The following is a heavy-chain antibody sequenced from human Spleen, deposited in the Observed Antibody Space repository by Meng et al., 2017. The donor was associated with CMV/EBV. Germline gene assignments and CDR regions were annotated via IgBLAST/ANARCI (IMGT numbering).Heavy chain of an antibody. Sequence: GGSLRLSCAASGFTFISYAMSWVRQAPGKGLEWVSVIYSGGSGTYYADFVKGRFTISRDNSENTFFLQMDSLRVDDTAVYYCARAQRDWSRGYYFDYLGQGTLVTVSS. J-gene: IGHJ4*02. CDR3: ARAQRDWSRGYYFDY. D-gene: IGHD3-9*01. CDR2: IYSGGSGT. V-gene: IGHV3-23*03. CDR1: GFTFISYA.